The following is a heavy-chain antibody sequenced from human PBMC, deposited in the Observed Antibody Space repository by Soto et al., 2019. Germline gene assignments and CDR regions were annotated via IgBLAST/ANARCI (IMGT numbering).Heavy chain of an antibody. D-gene: IGHD2-15*01. Sequence: SETLSLICSVSCDSISTVDYFWAWIRQPPGQALEYIGYIYKSTTTYYNPSFESRVAISLDTSKSQFSLTVTSVTAADTAVYFCARGRYCLTGRCFPNWFDSWGQGTLVTVSS. CDR2: IYKSTTT. CDR3: ARGRYCLTGRCFPNWFDS. CDR1: CDSISTVDYF. J-gene: IGHJ5*01. V-gene: IGHV4-30-4*01.